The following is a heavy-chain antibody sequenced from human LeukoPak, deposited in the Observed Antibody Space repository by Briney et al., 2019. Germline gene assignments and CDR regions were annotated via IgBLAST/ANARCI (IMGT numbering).Heavy chain of an antibody. CDR3: ARSTLAPDAFDI. CDR2: ISDSSTYT. J-gene: IGHJ3*02. Sequence: GGSLRLSCAASGFTFSLYYMNWICQAPGKGLEWLSYISDSSTYTNYADSVKGRFTISRDNAKNSLYLQMNSLRAEDTAVYYCARSTLAPDAFDIWGQGTMVTVSS. CDR1: GFTFSLYY. V-gene: IGHV3-11*03. D-gene: IGHD1-1*01.